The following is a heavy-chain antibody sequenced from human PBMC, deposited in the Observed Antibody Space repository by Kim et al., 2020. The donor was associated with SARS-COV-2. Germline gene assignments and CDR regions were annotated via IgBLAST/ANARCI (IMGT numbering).Heavy chain of an antibody. CDR1: GFTFSSYS. V-gene: IGHV3-21*01. Sequence: GGSLRLSCAASGFTFSSYSMNWVRQAPGKGLEWVSSISSSSSYIYYADSVKGRFTISRDNAKNSLYLQMNSLRAEDTAVYYCALLGGGSGSLTTVDYWGQGTLVTVSS. J-gene: IGHJ4*02. CDR2: ISSSSSYI. CDR3: ALLGGGSGSLTTVDY. D-gene: IGHD1-26*01.